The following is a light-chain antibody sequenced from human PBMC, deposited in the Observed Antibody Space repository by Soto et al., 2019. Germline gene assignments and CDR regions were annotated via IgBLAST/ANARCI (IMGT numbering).Light chain of an antibody. V-gene: IGKV3-20*01. Sequence: EVVLTQSPDTVSLSPGERATLSCRASQSVSSSYLAWYQQKPGQAPRLLIYGASSRATGIPDRFSGSGSGTDFTLTISRLEPEDFAVYYCQQYGRTPPITFGQGTRLEIK. CDR2: GAS. CDR1: QSVSSSY. CDR3: QQYGRTPPIT. J-gene: IGKJ5*01.